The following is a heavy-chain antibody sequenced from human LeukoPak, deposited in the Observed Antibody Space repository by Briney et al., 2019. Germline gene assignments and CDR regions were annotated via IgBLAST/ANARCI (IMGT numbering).Heavy chain of an antibody. V-gene: IGHV1-2*02. CDR1: GYTFTGYY. J-gene: IGHJ4*02. CDR3: ARALGGHSPRSPKYYFDY. Sequence: GASVKVSCKASGYTFTGYYMHWVRQAPGQGLEWMGWINPNSGGTNYARKFQGRVTMTRDTSISTAYMELSRLRSDDTAVYYCARALGGHSPRSPKYYFDYWGQGTLVTVSS. CDR2: INPNSGGT. D-gene: IGHD2/OR15-2a*01.